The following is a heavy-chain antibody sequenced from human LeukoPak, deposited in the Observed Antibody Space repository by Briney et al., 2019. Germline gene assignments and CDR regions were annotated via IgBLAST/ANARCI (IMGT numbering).Heavy chain of an antibody. Sequence: KPSETLSLICAVSGDSISSGGYYWSWIRQPPGKGLEWIGEINHSGSTNYNPSLKSRVTISVDTSKNQFSLKLSSVTAADTAVYYCARRGSPCSGGSCYAYAFQHWGQGTLVTVSS. D-gene: IGHD2-15*01. CDR3: ARRGSPCSGGSCYAYAFQH. CDR1: GDSISSGGYY. CDR2: INHSGST. V-gene: IGHV4-34*01. J-gene: IGHJ1*01.